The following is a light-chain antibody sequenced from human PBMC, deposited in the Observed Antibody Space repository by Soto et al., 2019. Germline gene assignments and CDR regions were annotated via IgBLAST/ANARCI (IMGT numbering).Light chain of an antibody. Sequence: QSVLTQPPSVSGAPGQRVTISCTGSSSNIGAGYDVHWYQQLPGTAPKLLIYGNSNRPSGVPDRFSGSKSGTSASLAITGLQAEDEADYYCQSYDSSLSGSLVFGTWTKLTVL. CDR2: GNS. CDR3: QSYDSSLSGSLV. J-gene: IGLJ1*01. V-gene: IGLV1-40*01. CDR1: SSNIGAGYD.